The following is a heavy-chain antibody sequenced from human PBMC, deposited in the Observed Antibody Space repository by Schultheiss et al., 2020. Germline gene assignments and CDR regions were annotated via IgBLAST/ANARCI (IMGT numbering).Heavy chain of an antibody. CDR3: ARSYSSLDYYMDV. D-gene: IGHD2-15*01. CDR1: GGSISSYY. CDR2: IYYSGST. V-gene: IGHV4-59*08. J-gene: IGHJ6*03. Sequence: SETLSLTFTVSGGSISSYYWSWIRQPPGKGLEWIGYIYYSGSTNYNPSLKSRVTISVDTSKNQFSLKLSSVTAADTAVYYCARSYSSLDYYMDVWGKGTTVTVSS.